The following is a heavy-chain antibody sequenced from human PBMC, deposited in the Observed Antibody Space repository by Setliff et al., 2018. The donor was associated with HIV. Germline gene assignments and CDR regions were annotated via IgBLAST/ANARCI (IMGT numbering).Heavy chain of an antibody. J-gene: IGHJ5*02. CDR3: ARARASGWFDP. V-gene: IGHV4-61*02. CDR2: IYTSGST. Sequence: PSETLSLTCSVSGDSMSSFSSYWSWIRQPAGKGLEWIGRIYTSGSTNYNPSLKSRVTISVDTSKNQFSLKLSSVTAADTAVYYCARARASGWFDPWGQGTLVTVSS. CDR1: GDSMSSFSSY.